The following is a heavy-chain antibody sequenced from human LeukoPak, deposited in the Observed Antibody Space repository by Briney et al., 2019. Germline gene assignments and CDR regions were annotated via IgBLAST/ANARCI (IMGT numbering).Heavy chain of an antibody. V-gene: IGHV4-59*01. CDR3: ARAVVGAHFDY. CDR2: IYYSGST. J-gene: IGHJ4*02. CDR1: GGSISSYY. D-gene: IGHD1-26*01. Sequence: SETLSLTCTVSGGSISSYYWSWIRQPPGKGLEWIGYIYYSGSTNYNPSLKSRVTISVDTSKNQFSLKLTPVTAADTAVYYCARAVVGAHFDYWGQGTLVTVSS.